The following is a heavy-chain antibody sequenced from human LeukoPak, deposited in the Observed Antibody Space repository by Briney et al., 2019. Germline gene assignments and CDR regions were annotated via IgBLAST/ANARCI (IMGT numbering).Heavy chain of an antibody. J-gene: IGHJ4*02. D-gene: IGHD6-6*01. CDR1: GYTFTRYH. V-gene: IGHV1-8*01. CDR2: MNPNSGNT. CDR3: ARGLSSSGVGFDY. Sequence: ASVKVSCKASGYTFTRYHINWVRQATGQGLEWMGWMNPNSGNTGYAQKFQGRVTMTRNTSISTAYMELSSLRSEDTAVYYCARGLSSSGVGFDYWGQGTLVTVSS.